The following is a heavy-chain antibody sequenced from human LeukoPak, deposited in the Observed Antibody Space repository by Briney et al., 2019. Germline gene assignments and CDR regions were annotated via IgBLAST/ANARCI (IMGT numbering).Heavy chain of an antibody. CDR3: ARSAWLQSLFDY. Sequence: SETLSLTCAVYVGSFSGYYWSWIRQPPGKGLEWIGEITHSGSTNYNPSFKSRVTISVDTSKNQFSLKLSSVTAADTAVYYCARSAWLQSLFDYWGRGTLVTVSS. V-gene: IGHV4-34*01. CDR2: ITHSGST. J-gene: IGHJ4*02. D-gene: IGHD5-24*01. CDR1: VGSFSGYY.